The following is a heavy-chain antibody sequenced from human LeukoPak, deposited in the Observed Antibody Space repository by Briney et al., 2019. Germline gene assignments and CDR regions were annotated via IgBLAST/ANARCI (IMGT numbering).Heavy chain of an antibody. CDR3: TSCSSISCYTFDFDY. CDR2: IRSKAYGGTT. D-gene: IGHD2-2*02. V-gene: IGHV3-49*04. Sequence: GGSLRLSCAGSGFMFTRFWMSWVRQAPGKGLEWVGFIRSKAYGGTTEYAASVKGRSTISRDDSKSIAYLQMNSLKTEDTAVYYCTSCSSISCYTFDFDYWGQGTLVTVSS. CDR1: GFMFTRFW. J-gene: IGHJ4*02.